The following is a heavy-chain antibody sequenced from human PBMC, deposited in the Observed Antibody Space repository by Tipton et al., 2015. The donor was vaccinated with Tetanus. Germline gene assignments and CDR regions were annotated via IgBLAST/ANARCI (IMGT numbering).Heavy chain of an antibody. J-gene: IGHJ5*02. D-gene: IGHD4-17*01. CDR2: IHGRGESE. CDR3: ARKIDSVTTPLLFAP. Sequence: SLRLSCAASGFTFSSYWMHWVRQAPGKGLVWVSHIHGRGESEDYADSVKGRFTISRDNAKDTLYLQMNGLRAEDTAVYYCARKIDSVTTPLLFAPWGQGTLVTVSS. CDR1: GFTFSSYW. V-gene: IGHV3-74*01.